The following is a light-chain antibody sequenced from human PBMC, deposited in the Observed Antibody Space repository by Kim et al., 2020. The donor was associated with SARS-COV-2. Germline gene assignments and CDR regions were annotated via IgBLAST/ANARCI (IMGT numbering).Light chain of an antibody. J-gene: IGKJ4*01. CDR1: QSVKSY. CDR3: QHRLSWPLT. V-gene: IGKV3-11*01. Sequence: EIVLTQSPVTLSLSPGERATLSCRASQSVKSYLGWYQQKPGQAPRLLIYDASNRATGILARFSGSGSGTDFTLTISSLEPEDFAVYYCQHRLSWPLTFGGGTKVDIK. CDR2: DAS.